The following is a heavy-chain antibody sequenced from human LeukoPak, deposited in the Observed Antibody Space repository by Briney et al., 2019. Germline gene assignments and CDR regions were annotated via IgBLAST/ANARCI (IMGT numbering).Heavy chain of an antibody. V-gene: IGHV1-69*15. Sequence: SVKVSCKASGGTFSSYAISWVRQAPGQGLEWMGRIIPIFGTANYAQKFQGRVTITADESTSTAYMELSSLRSEDTAVYHCAREGHVDTVFDIWGQGTMVTVSS. CDR1: GGTFSSYA. CDR2: IIPIFGTA. D-gene: IGHD5-18*01. J-gene: IGHJ3*02. CDR3: AREGHVDTVFDI.